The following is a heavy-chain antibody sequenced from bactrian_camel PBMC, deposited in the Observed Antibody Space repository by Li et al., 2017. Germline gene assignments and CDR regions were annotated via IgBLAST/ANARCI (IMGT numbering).Heavy chain of an antibody. V-gene: IGHV3S40*01. CDR1: YTRRPNY. CDR2: IYTGGGDG. CDR3: AADFGPSCQLPAAKYKN. Sequence: DVQLVESGGGLVQAGGSLRLSCSYTRRPNYVTWFRQGPGNGREGVAGIYTGGGDGYYADAVKGRFTISHDNAKNTAYLQMDNLKPEDSGMYICAADFGPSCQLPAAKYKNWGQGTQVTVS. D-gene: IGHD5*01. J-gene: IGHJ4*01.